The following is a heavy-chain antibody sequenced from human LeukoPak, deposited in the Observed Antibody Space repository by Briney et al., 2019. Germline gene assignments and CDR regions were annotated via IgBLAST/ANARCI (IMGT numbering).Heavy chain of an antibody. CDR2: IIPIFGTA. Sequence: GASVKVSCKASGGTFSSYAISWVRQAPGQGLEWMGGIIPIFGTANYAQKFQGRVTITADESTSTAYMELSSLRSEDTAVYYCARAYQGRQWLVRIFDYWGQGTLVTVSS. D-gene: IGHD6-19*01. V-gene: IGHV1-69*13. CDR3: ARAYQGRQWLVRIFDY. J-gene: IGHJ4*02. CDR1: GGTFSSYA.